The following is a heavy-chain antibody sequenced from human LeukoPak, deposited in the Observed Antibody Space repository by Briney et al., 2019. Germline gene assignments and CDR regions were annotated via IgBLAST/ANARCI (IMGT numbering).Heavy chain of an antibody. V-gene: IGHV4-59*01. D-gene: IGHD2-15*01. CDR1: GGSISSYY. CDR3: ARLGYCSGGSCRREFPYYYYGMDV. J-gene: IGHJ6*02. Sequence: PSETLSLTCTVSGGSISSYYWSWIRQPPGKGLEWIGYIYYSGSTNYNPSLKSRVTISVDTSKNQFSLKLSSVTAADTAVYYCARLGYCSGGSCRREFPYYYYGMDVWGQGTTVTVSS. CDR2: IYYSGST.